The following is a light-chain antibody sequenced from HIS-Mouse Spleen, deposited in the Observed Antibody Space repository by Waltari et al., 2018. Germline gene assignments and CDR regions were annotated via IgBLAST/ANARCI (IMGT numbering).Light chain of an antibody. J-gene: IGLJ3*02. CDR1: SSNIGRNY. Sequence: QSVLTQPPSASGTPGQRVTISCSGSSSNIGRNYVYWYQQLPGTAPKLLIYRNSQRPSGVPDRFYGSKSGTSASLAISGLRSEDEADYYCAAWDDSLSGPVFGGGTKLTVL. CDR3: AAWDDSLSGPV. CDR2: RNS. V-gene: IGLV1-47*01.